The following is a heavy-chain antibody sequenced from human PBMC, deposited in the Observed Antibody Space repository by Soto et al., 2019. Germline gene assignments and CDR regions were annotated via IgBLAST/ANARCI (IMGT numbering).Heavy chain of an antibody. CDR2: ISYDGSYT. Sequence: QEQLVESGGGVVQPGRSQRLSCAASGFSFSSYGMHWVRQAPSKGLEWLSVISYDGSYTHYADSVKGRFTISRDNSKNTLFLQMNSLRPDDTTIYYCAKDLGPPSGSYLDSWGPGTLVTVSS. CDR3: AKDLGPPSGSYLDS. D-gene: IGHD1-26*01. V-gene: IGHV3-30*18. CDR1: GFSFSSYG. J-gene: IGHJ4*02.